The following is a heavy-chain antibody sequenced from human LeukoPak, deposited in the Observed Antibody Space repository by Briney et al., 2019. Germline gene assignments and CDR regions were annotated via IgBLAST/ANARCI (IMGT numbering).Heavy chain of an antibody. CDR3: ARDSPIRIPDYYYYYMDA. V-gene: IGHV4-59*12. Sequence: SETLSLTWTVSGGSISSYYWSWIRQPPGKGLEWIGYIYYSGSTNYNPSLKSRVTISVDTSKNQFSLKLSSVTAADTAVYYCARDSPIRIPDYYYYYMDAWGKGTTVTVSS. J-gene: IGHJ6*03. CDR2: IYYSGST. D-gene: IGHD2-15*01. CDR1: GGSISSYY.